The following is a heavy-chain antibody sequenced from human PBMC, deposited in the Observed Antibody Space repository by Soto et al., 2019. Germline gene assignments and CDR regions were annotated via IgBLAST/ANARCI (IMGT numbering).Heavy chain of an antibody. J-gene: IGHJ6*02. CDR2: FSGSGGST. Sequence: PGGSLRLSCAASGFTFSNYAMNWVRQAPGKGLEWVSVFSGSGGSTYYADSVKGRFTISRDNSKNTLYLQMNSLRAEDTAVYYCAKGNGDNFRYGMDVWGQGTTVTVSS. V-gene: IGHV3-23*01. CDR1: GFTFSNYA. CDR3: AKGNGDNFRYGMDV. D-gene: IGHD4-17*01.